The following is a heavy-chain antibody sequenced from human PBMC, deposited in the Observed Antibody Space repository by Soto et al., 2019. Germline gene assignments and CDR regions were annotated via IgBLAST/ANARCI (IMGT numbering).Heavy chain of an antibody. V-gene: IGHV4-30-4*01. CDR2: IYYSGST. CDR1: GGSISSGDYY. CDR3: ARGYDSSGYYGGLEYFDY. J-gene: IGHJ4*02. Sequence: SETLSLTCTVSGGSISSGDYYWSWIRQPPGKGLEWIGYIYYSGSTYYNPSLKSRVTISVDTSKNQFPLKLSSVTAADTAVYYCARGYDSSGYYGGLEYFDYWGQGTLVTVSS. D-gene: IGHD3-22*01.